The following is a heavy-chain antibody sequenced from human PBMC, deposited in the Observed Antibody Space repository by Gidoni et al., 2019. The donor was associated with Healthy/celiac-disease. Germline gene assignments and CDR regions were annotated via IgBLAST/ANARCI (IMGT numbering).Heavy chain of an antibody. V-gene: IGHV3-9*01. D-gene: IGHD4-17*01. CDR1: GFTFDDYA. Sequence: EVQLVESGGGLVQPGRYLRLSCAASGFTFDDYAMHWVRQAPGKGLEWVSGISWNSGSIGYADSVKGRFTISRDNAKNSLYLQMNSLRAEDTALYYCAKDPWGGYGGNSGGIDYWGQGTLVTVSS. CDR3: AKDPWGGYGGNSGGIDY. CDR2: ISWNSGSI. J-gene: IGHJ4*02.